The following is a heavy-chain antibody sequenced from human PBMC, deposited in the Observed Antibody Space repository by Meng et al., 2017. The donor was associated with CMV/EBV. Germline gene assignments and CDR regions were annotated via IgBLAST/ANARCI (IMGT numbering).Heavy chain of an antibody. CDR2: ISVYNGHT. V-gene: IGHV1-18*01. Sequence: VQLVEAGGEVKKPGALVKVSCKASGYTFTGYGISWVRQAPGQGLEWMGWISVYNGHTNFAQNLQGRVTMTTDTSTSTAYVELRSLRSDDTAIYYCARGVPLGIIYSFDYWGQGTLVTVSS. D-gene: IGHD2-21*01. J-gene: IGHJ4*01. CDR3: ARGVPLGIIYSFDY. CDR1: GYTFTGYG.